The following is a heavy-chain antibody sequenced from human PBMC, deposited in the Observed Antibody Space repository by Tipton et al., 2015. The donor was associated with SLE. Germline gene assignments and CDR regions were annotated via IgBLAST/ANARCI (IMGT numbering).Heavy chain of an antibody. V-gene: IGHV4-39*07. Sequence: LRLSCTVSGGSISSSSYYWGWIRQPPGKGLEWIGSIYYSGSTYYNPSLKSRVTISVGTSKNQFSLKLSSVTAADTAVYYCARDPSRYSGSQSPFDYWGQGTLVTVSS. D-gene: IGHD1-26*01. CDR2: IYYSGST. CDR3: ARDPSRYSGSQSPFDY. CDR1: GGSISSSSYY. J-gene: IGHJ4*02.